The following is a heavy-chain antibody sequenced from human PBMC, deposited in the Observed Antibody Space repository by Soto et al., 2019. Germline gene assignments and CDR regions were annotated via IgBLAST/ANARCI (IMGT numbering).Heavy chain of an antibody. CDR1: GGTFSSYA. J-gene: IGHJ4*02. D-gene: IGHD1-20*01. CDR2: IIPIFGTA. V-gene: IGHV1-69*01. Sequence: QVQLVQSGAEVKKPGSAVKFSCKASGGTFSSYAISWVRQAPGQGLEWMGGIIPIFGTANYAQKFQGRVTITADEIQSTAYMELSSLGSEDTAVYYCARGRCGYNWNHGFDYWGQGTLVTVSS. CDR3: ARGRCGYNWNHGFDY.